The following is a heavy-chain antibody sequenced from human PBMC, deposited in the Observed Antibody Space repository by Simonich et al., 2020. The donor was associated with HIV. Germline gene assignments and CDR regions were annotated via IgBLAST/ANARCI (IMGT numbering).Heavy chain of an antibody. V-gene: IGHV1-2*02. CDR3: ARAYYDTLTGYLYLDS. J-gene: IGHJ4*02. CDR1: GYTFTGYY. D-gene: IGHD3-9*01. Sequence: QVQLVQSGAEVKKPGDSVKVSCKASGYTFTGYYMHWVRQAPGQGLGWRGWVSPNSGATNYAQQFRGRVTLTMETAISTAYMELSRPRSDDTAVYYCARAYYDTLTGYLYLDSWGQGTLVTVSS. CDR2: VSPNSGAT.